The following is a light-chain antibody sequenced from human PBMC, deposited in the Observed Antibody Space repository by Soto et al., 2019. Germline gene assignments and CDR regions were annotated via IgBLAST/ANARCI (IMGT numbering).Light chain of an antibody. V-gene: IGKV3-20*01. Sequence: DIVLTQSPGALSLSQGDRATLACRASQSVSSRYLAWYQQTPGQAPRLLIYGTSHRATGIPDRFSGSGSGTDFTLTINRLEPEDFAVYYCQQYGSSWTFGQGTKV. J-gene: IGKJ1*01. CDR2: GTS. CDR3: QQYGSSWT. CDR1: QSVSSRY.